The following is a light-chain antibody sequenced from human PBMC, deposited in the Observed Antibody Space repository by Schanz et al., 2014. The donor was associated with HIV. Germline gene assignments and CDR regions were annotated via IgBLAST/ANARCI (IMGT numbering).Light chain of an antibody. CDR2: QVS. CDR1: QSINPW. Sequence: DIQMTQSPSSLSASVGDRVTITCRASQSINPWLAWYQQKPGKAPNLLIYQVSTLESGVPSRFSGSGSVTDFTLTINSLQPDDLATYFCQQYNSYPWTFGQGTKVE. CDR3: QQYNSYPWT. J-gene: IGKJ1*01. V-gene: IGKV1-5*03.